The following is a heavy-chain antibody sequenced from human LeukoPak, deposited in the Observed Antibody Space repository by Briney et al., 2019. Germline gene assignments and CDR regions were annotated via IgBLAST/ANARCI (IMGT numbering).Heavy chain of an antibody. Sequence: GGSLRLSCAASGFTFSDHAMSWVRQAPGKVVEWVSAIRGTGTTTFYAASVTGRFTISRDNSKNTADLQMNSLRAEDTDVYYCAKVSWLGTLPSYHFDSWGQGTQVTVSS. D-gene: IGHD6-19*01. CDR3: AKVSWLGTLPSYHFDS. CDR1: GFTFSDHA. CDR2: IRGTGTTT. J-gene: IGHJ4*02. V-gene: IGHV3-23*01.